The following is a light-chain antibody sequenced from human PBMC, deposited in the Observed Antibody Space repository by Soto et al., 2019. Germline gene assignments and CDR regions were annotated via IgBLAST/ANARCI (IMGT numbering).Light chain of an antibody. CDR3: AAWDDSLNGSYV. CDR2: SHN. Sequence: QSVLTQPPSASGTPGQRVTISCSGSSSNIGSNTVNWYQQLPGTAPKLLIYSHNPRPSGIPDRFSGSKSGTSASLAISGLQSEDEADYYCAAWDDSLNGSYVFGTRTKLTVL. J-gene: IGLJ1*01. CDR1: SSNIGSNT. V-gene: IGLV1-44*01.